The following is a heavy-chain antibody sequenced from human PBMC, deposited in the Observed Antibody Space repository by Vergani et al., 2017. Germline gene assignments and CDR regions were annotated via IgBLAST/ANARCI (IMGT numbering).Heavy chain of an antibody. Sequence: QITLKESGPTLVKPTQTLTLTCTFSGFSLSTSGVGVGWIRQPPGKALEWLALIYWDDDKRYSPSLKSRLTITKDTSKNQVVLTMTNMDPVDTATYYCAHCAVVVTAALSRYYYYYYMDVWGEGSTVTVSS. J-gene: IGHJ6*03. V-gene: IGHV2-5*02. CDR1: GFSLSTSGVG. D-gene: IGHD2-2*01. CDR2: IYWDDDK. CDR3: AHCAVVVTAALSRYYYYYYMDV.